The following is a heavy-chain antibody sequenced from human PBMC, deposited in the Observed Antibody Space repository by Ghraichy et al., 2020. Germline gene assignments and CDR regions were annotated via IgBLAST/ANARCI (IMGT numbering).Heavy chain of an antibody. CDR3: ARHRDPAAAGFDY. D-gene: IGHD6-13*01. J-gene: IGHJ4*02. CDR2: IYYTGNT. CDR1: GGSISSSGHY. V-gene: IGHV4-39*01. Sequence: SQTISLTCTVSGGSISSSGHYWGWIRQPPGKGLEWFGSIYYTGNTYPNPSLKSRVTIPVDTSKNQFSLKMSSVTAADTALYYCARHRDPAAAGFDYWGQGTQVTVSS.